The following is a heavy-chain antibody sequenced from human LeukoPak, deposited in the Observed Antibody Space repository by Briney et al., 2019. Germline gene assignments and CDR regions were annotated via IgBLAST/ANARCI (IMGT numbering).Heavy chain of an antibody. D-gene: IGHD4-11*01. CDR1: GGSISNYY. V-gene: IGHV4-59*08. CDR3: ARHPYSNFVLDY. J-gene: IGHJ4*02. Sequence: SETLSLTCTVSGGSISNYYWSWIRQPPGRGLEWIGYIYFRGDTKYNPSLRSRVTISVDTSKNQFSLKMSSVTAADTAVYYCARHPYSNFVLDYWGQGTQVIVSS. CDR2: IYFRGDT.